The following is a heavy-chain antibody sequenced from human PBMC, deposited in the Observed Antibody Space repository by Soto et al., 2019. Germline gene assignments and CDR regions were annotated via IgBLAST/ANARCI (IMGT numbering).Heavy chain of an antibody. D-gene: IGHD2-2*01. Sequence: EVQLVESGGGLVQPGGSLKLSCAASGFTFSGSAMHWVRQASGKGLEWVGRIRSKANSYATAYAASVKGRFTISRDDSKNPAYLQMNSLKTEDTAVYYCTSFHTYACDYWGQGTLVTVSS. J-gene: IGHJ4*02. CDR2: IRSKANSYAT. V-gene: IGHV3-73*01. CDR1: GFTFSGSA. CDR3: TSFHTYACDY.